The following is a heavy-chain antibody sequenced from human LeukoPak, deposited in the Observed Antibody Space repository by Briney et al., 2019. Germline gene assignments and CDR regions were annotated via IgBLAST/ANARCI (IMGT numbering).Heavy chain of an antibody. CDR3: ASGTTVPNLF. Sequence: SETLSLTCAVYGGSFSGYYWSWIRQPPGKGLEWIGEINHSGSTNYNPSLKSRVTISVDTPKNQFSLKLSSVTAADTALYYCASGTTVPNLFWGRGTLVTVSS. V-gene: IGHV4-34*01. D-gene: IGHD4-17*01. CDR2: INHSGST. CDR1: GGSFSGYY. J-gene: IGHJ4*02.